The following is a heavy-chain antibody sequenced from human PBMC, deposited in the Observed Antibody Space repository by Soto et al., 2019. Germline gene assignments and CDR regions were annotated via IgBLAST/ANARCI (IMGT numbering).Heavy chain of an antibody. CDR3: ARDCDPGQWLTTDDFDY. J-gene: IGHJ4*02. CDR2: ISYHGSNK. D-gene: IGHD6-19*01. Sequence: QVQLVESGGGVVQPGRSLRLSCAASGFTFSSYGMHWVRQAPGKGLEWVSVISYHGSNKYYADSVKGRFTISRDNSKNTLYLQMNSLRAEDTAVYYCARDCDPGQWLTTDDFDYWGQGTLVTVSS. V-gene: IGHV3-33*01. CDR1: GFTFSSYG.